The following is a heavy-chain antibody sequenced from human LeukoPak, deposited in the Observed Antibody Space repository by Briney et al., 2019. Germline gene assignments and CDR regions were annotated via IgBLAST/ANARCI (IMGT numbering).Heavy chain of an antibody. D-gene: IGHD2-15*01. Sequence: SETLSLTCAVYGGSFSGYYWSWIRQPPGKGLEWIGEINHSGSTNYNPSLKSRVTISVDTSKDQFSLKLSSVTAADTAVYYCARGAVVAANGNYYYMDVWGKGTTVTVSS. V-gene: IGHV4-34*01. CDR2: INHSGST. CDR1: GGSFSGYY. J-gene: IGHJ6*03. CDR3: ARGAVVAANGNYYYMDV.